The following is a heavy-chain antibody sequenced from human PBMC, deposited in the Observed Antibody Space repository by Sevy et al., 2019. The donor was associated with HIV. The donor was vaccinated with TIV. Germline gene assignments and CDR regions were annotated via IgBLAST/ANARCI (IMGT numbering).Heavy chain of an antibody. CDR3: TRGKGSSDY. V-gene: IGHV3-48*01. D-gene: IGHD6-6*01. CDR2: ISSSSNTI. J-gene: IGHJ4*02. CDR1: GYTFSTYN. Sequence: GGSLRLSCAASGYTFSTYNMNWVRQAPGKGLEWISYISSSSNTIDYADSVKGRFTISRDNAKNSVYLQMNSLRGEVTAVYYCTRGKGSSDYWGQGTLVTVSS.